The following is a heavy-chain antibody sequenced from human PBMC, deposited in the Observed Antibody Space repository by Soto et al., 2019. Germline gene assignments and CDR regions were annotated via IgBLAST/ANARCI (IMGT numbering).Heavy chain of an antibody. Sequence: GGSLRLSCAASGFTFNIYAMLWVRLAPGKGLEWVAVISFDGSKKYYSDSVKGRFTISRDNLKNTLYLQMNNLRLEDAALYCCAREEGYGYCYSNYGGDVWGKGPTV. V-gene: IGHV3-30-3*01. D-gene: IGHD2-21*02. CDR3: AREEGYGYCYSNYGGDV. CDR1: GFTFNIYA. CDR2: ISFDGSKK. J-gene: IGHJ6*04.